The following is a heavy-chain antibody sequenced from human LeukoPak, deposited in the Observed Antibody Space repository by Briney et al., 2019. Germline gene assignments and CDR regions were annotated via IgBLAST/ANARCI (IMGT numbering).Heavy chain of an antibody. J-gene: IGHJ4*02. CDR3: ARDVPGRSGGLFDY. Sequence: PGGSLRLSCAASGFIFSNYWMSWVRQAPGKGLEWVANINQDGGAKYYVDSLEGRFTISRDNIEKSLYLQLNSLTADDTAVYYCARDVPGRSGGLFDYWGQGTLVTVSS. V-gene: IGHV3-7*01. D-gene: IGHD2-15*01. CDR1: GFIFSNYW. CDR2: INQDGGAK.